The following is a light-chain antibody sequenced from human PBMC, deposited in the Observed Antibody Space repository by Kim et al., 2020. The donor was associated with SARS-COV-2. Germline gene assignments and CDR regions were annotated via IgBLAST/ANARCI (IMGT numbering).Light chain of an antibody. J-gene: IGLJ1*01. CDR2: DVS. CDR3: SSYTSSSTLYV. Sequence: QSALTQPASVSGSPGQSITISCTGTSSDVGGYNYVSWYQQRPGKAPKLMIYDVSKRPSGVSNRFSGSKSGNTASLTISGLQAEDEADYYCSSYTSSSTLYVFGTGTKVTVL. V-gene: IGLV2-14*01. CDR1: SSDVGGYNY.